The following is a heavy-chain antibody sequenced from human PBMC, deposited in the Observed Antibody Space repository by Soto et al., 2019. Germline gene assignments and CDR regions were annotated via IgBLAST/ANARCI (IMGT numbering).Heavy chain of an antibody. J-gene: IGHJ4*02. CDR2: IYGDDDK. Sequence: QITLKESGPTLVKPTQTLTLTCTFSGFSLTSSGVGVGWIRQPPGKALEWLVLIYGDDDKRYRPTLGGRLTITKDTSKNQVVLTMTNMDPVDIATYYCAHRRDSSGSYYTGYFDFWGQGTLVTVPS. CDR3: AHRRDSSGSYYTGYFDF. V-gene: IGHV2-5*02. CDR1: GFSLTSSGVG. D-gene: IGHD3-22*01.